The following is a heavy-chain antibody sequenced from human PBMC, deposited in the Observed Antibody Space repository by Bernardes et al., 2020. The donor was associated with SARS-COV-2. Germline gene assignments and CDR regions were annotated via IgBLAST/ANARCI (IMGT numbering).Heavy chain of an antibody. V-gene: IGHV3-66*02. D-gene: IGHD3-3*01. CDR2: IYSDGTT. CDR1: GFIVSNKY. J-gene: IGHJ2*01. Sequence: GGSLRLSCAASGFIVSNKYMTWVRQAPGKGLEWVSVIYSDGTTFYTDSVKGRFTISRDNSKNTLYLKMNSLRVEDAAVYYCARGEAVTILGVPIRGRWYFDLWGRGTQVSVSS. CDR3: ARGEAVTILGVPIRGRWYFDL.